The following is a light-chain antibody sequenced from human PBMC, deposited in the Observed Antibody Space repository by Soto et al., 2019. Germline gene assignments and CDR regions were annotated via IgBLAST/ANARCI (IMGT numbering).Light chain of an antibody. Sequence: QSALTQPASVSGSPGQSITISCTGTSSDICHYDYVSWYQQHPGKAPKLMIYHVTYRPSGVSNRYSGSKSGNSASLTISGLQADDEADYYCCSLTTSHTYVFGSGTQLTVL. CDR2: HVT. CDR3: CSLTTSHTYV. V-gene: IGLV2-14*03. J-gene: IGLJ7*01. CDR1: SSDICHYDY.